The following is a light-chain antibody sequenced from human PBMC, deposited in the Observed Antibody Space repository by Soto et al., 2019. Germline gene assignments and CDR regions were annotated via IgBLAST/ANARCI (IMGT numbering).Light chain of an antibody. CDR1: KSIRSNY. J-gene: IGKJ5*01. CDR3: QQYNNWPFS. CDR2: GAF. V-gene: IGKV3-20*01. Sequence: EIVWTQYHSTLSLSPGERAGLSCSSSKSIRSNYLAWYQQKPGQAPRFLIYGAFSRATGIPDRFSGTGSETDFTLTISGLQSEDSAVYFCQQYNNWPFSFGQGTRLEIK.